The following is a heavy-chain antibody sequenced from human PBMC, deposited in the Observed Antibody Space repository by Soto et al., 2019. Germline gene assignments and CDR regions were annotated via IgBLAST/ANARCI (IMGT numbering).Heavy chain of an antibody. J-gene: IGHJ6*03. V-gene: IGHV3-53*04. CDR3: ARSGILYGSGSYVYYYYYMDV. Sequence: GGSLRLSCAASGFTVSSNYMSWVRQAPGKGLEWVSVIYSGGSTYYADSVKGRFTISRHNSKNTLYLQMNSLRAEDTAVYYCARSGILYGSGSYVYYYYYMDVWGKGTTVTVSS. CDR1: GFTVSSNY. CDR2: IYSGGST. D-gene: IGHD3-10*01.